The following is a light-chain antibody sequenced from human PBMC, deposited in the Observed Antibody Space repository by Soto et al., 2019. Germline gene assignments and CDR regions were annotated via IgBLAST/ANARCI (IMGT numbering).Light chain of an antibody. J-gene: IGLJ2*01. Sequence: SYELTQPPSVSVAPGQTARISCGGNNIGSKSVHWYQQKPGQAPVLVVYDDSERPSGIPERFSGSNSGNTATLTISRVEAGDEDDDYCQVWDSSSDHVVFGGGTKLTVL. CDR1: NIGSKS. CDR3: QVWDSSSDHVV. CDR2: DDS. V-gene: IGLV3-21*02.